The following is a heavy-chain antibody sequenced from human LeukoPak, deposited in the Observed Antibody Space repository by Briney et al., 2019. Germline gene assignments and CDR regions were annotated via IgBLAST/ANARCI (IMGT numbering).Heavy chain of an antibody. D-gene: IGHD6-19*01. Sequence: GGSLRLSCAASGFTFSSYWMSWVRQAPGKGLEWVANIKQDGSEKYYVDSVKGRFTISRDNAKNSLYLQMNSLRAEDTAVYYCARDLRGSGWYFDYWGQGTVVTVSS. J-gene: IGHJ4*02. CDR3: ARDLRGSGWYFDY. V-gene: IGHV3-7*01. CDR1: GFTFSSYW. CDR2: IKQDGSEK.